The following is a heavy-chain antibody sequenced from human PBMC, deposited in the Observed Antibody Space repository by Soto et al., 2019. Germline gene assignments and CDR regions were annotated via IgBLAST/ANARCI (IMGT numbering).Heavy chain of an antibody. J-gene: IGHJ4*02. CDR3: ARGGYYDSSGLYY. CDR1: GGSISSGGYS. Sequence: SETLSLTCAVSGGSISSGGYSWSWIRQPPGKGLEWIGYIYHSGSTYYNPSLKGRVTISVDRSKNQFSLKLSSVTAADTAVYYCARGGYYDSSGLYYWGQGTLVTVSS. D-gene: IGHD3-22*01. CDR2: IYHSGST. V-gene: IGHV4-30-2*01.